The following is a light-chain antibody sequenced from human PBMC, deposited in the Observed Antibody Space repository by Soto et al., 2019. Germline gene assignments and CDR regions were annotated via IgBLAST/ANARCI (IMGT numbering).Light chain of an antibody. Sequence: EIVMTRSPATLSVSPGERATLSCRASQSVSSDLAWYHQKPGQAPRLLIYGASTRATGIPARFSGSGSGTKFTLTISSLQSEDVAVYYCQQYNQWPPYTFGQGTKVDI. CDR3: QQYNQWPPYT. CDR2: GAS. J-gene: IGKJ2*01. V-gene: IGKV3-15*01. CDR1: QSVSSD.